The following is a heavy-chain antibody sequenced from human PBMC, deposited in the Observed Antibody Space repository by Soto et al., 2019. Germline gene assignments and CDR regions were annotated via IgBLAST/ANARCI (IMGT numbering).Heavy chain of an antibody. CDR3: VRGGGGGLFDP. V-gene: IGHV4-30-4*01. Sequence: SETLSLTCSVSGGSISSADYFWTWIRQSPGKGLEWMGYIFHSGTTYYNPSLKGRLIISIENSKNQFSLSLTAEDTAIYYCVRGGGGGLFDPWGQGTMVTVSS. CDR1: GGSISSADYF. D-gene: IGHD2-15*01. CDR2: IFHSGTT. J-gene: IGHJ5*02.